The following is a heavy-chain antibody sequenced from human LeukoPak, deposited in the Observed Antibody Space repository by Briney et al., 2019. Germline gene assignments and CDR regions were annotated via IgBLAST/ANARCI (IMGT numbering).Heavy chain of an antibody. CDR2: ISKTGTSI. CDR3: VAGVALDY. V-gene: IGHV3-11*01. Sequence: PGGSLRLSCTASGLNFSVYYMTWIRQAPGDGLGAPGNGLEWLSHISKTGTSIYYADSVWGRFTISRDNAKNSLYLHMNSLRAEDTAVYYCVAGVALDYWGQGALVTVSS. CDR1: GLNFSVYY. D-gene: IGHD3-3*01. J-gene: IGHJ4*02.